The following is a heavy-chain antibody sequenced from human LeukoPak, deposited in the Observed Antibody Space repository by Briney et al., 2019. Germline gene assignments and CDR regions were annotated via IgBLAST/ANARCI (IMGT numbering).Heavy chain of an antibody. CDR3: ARDGSARYYFDY. CDR2: ISYDGSNK. CDR1: GFTFSRYD. Sequence: GGSLRLSCAASGFTFSRYDMHWVRQAPGKGLECVTVISYDGSNKYYADSVKGRFTISRDNSKNTLYLQMNSLRAEDTAVYYCARDGSARYYFDYWGQGTLVTVSS. V-gene: IGHV3-30-3*01. J-gene: IGHJ4*02.